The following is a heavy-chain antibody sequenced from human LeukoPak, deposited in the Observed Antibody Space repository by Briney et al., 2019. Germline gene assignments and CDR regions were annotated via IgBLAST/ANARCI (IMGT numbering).Heavy chain of an antibody. CDR2: INPNSGGT. CDR3: ARGPQLWLRGNRFDP. CDR1: GYTFTGYY. Sequence: ASVKVSCKASGYTFTGYYMHWVRQAPGQGLEWMGWINPNSGGTNYAQEFQGRVTMTRDTSISTAYMELSRLRSDDTAVYYCARGPQLWLRGNRFDPWGQGTLVTVSS. J-gene: IGHJ5*02. V-gene: IGHV1-2*02. D-gene: IGHD5-18*01.